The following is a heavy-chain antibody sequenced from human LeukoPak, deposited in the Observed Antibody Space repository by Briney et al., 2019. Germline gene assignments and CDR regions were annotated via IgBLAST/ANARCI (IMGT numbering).Heavy chain of an antibody. CDR2: IVPILGVP. CDR3: ARFMWAAAPNLPGMDV. J-gene: IGHJ6*02. V-gene: IGHV1-69*04. CDR1: GGTFSSYA. Sequence: SVKVSCKASGGTFSSYAISWVRQAPGQGLEWMGRIVPILGVPNYAQKFQGRVTISADRFTSTSQMELSSLTSEDTAVYYCARFMWAAAPNLPGMDVWGQGTTVTVSS. D-gene: IGHD6-6*01.